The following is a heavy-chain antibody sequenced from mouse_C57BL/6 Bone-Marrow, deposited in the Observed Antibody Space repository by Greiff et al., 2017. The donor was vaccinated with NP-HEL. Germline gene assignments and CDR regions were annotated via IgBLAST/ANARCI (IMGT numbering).Heavy chain of an antibody. CDR1: GYTFTSYG. V-gene: IGHV1-81*01. D-gene: IGHD2-1*01. J-gene: IGHJ3*01. CDR3: ASNYSWFAY. CDR2: IYPRSGNT. Sequence: VNVVESGAELARPGASVKLSCKASGYTFTSYGISWVKQRTGQGLEWIGEIYPRSGNTYYNEKFKGKATLTADKSSSTAYMELRSLTSEDSAVYFCASNYSWFAYWGQGTLVTVSA.